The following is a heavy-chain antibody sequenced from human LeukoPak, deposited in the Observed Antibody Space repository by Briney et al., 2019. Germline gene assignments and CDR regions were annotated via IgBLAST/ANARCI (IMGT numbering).Heavy chain of an antibody. V-gene: IGHV4-59*01. CDR1: GGSISSYY. D-gene: IGHD3-16*01. J-gene: IGHJ4*02. Sequence: SETLSLTCTVSGGSISSYYWGWIRQPPGKGLEWIGYIYYSGSTNYNPSLKSRVTISVDTSKNQFSLKLSSVTAADTAVYYCARDKGLGAPDYFDYWGQGTLVTVSS. CDR3: ARDKGLGAPDYFDY. CDR2: IYYSGST.